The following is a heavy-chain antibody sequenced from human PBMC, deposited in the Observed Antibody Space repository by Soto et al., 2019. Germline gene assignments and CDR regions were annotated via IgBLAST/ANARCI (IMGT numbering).Heavy chain of an antibody. J-gene: IGHJ4*02. CDR2: INPNSGGT. V-gene: IGHV1-2*02. Sequence: ASVKAYCQASGYTFTGYYMHGVRHAPGQGLEWMGWINPNSGGTNYAQKFQGRVTMTRDTSISTAYMELSRLRSDDTAVYYCARVSGSSWQFDYWGQGTLVTVSS. D-gene: IGHD6-13*01. CDR1: GYTFTGYY. CDR3: ARVSGSSWQFDY.